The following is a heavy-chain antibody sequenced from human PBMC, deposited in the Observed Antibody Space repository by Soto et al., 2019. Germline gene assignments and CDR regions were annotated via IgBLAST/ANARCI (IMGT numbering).Heavy chain of an antibody. D-gene: IGHD4-17*01. Sequence: QVQLVQSGAEVKKPGASVTVSCQASGYTFTSYGISWVRQAPGQGLEWMGWISAYNGNTNYAQKLQGRVTMTTDTSTSTAYMELRSQRSDDTAVYYCHMTTVKEWGLHPWGQGTLVTVSS. CDR3: HMTTVKEWGLHP. CDR2: ISAYNGNT. CDR1: GYTFTSYG. J-gene: IGHJ5*02. V-gene: IGHV1-18*01.